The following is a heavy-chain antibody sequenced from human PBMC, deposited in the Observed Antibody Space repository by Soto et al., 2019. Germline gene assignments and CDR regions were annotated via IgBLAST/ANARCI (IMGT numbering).Heavy chain of an antibody. CDR3: AKGTGMYGMDV. J-gene: IGHJ6*02. CDR1: GFTVSSNY. V-gene: IGHV3-66*01. Sequence: EMQLVESGGGLVQPGGSLRLSCVATGFTVSSNYMTWVRQSPGEGLEWVSVTYGRGTTYYEDSVKGRFTISRDNSKNKLYVQMNSLRFEDTAVFYCAKGTGMYGMDVWGQGTTFTVSS. CDR2: TYGRGTT. D-gene: IGHD1-1*01.